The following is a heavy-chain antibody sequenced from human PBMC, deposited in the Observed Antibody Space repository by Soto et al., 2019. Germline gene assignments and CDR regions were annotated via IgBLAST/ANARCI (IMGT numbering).Heavy chain of an antibody. D-gene: IGHD2-15*01. V-gene: IGHV4-34*01. Sequence: SETLSLTCAVYGGSFSGYYWSWIRQPPGKGLEWIGEINHSGSTNYNPSPKSRVTISVDTSKNQFSLKLSSVTAADTAVYYCARGGRYFSGGSCYLPYYYYYMDVWGKGTTVTVSS. J-gene: IGHJ6*03. CDR3: ARGGRYFSGGSCYLPYYYYYMDV. CDR1: GGSFSGYY. CDR2: INHSGST.